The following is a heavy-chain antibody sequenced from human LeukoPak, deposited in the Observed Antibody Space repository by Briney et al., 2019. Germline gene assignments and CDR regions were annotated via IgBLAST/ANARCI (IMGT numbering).Heavy chain of an antibody. V-gene: IGHV1-18*01. CDR3: ARGYYDFWSGYSNYYYYGMDV. CDR2: ISAYNGNT. CDR1: GGTFSSYA. Sequence: ASVKVSCKASGGTFSSYAISWVRQAPGQGLEWMGWISAYNGNTNYAQKLQGRVTMTTDTSTSTAYMELRSLRSDDTAVYYCARGYYDFWSGYSNYYYYGMDVWGQGTTVTVSS. J-gene: IGHJ6*02. D-gene: IGHD3-3*01.